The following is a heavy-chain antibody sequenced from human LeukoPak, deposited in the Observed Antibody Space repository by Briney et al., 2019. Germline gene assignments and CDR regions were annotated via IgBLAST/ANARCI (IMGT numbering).Heavy chain of an antibody. D-gene: IGHD3-16*01. CDR3: ASLYDYIWGSGDY. Sequence: SETLSLTCAVSGGSISSSNWWSWVRQPPGKGLEWIGEIYHSGSTNYNPSLKSRVTISVDKSKNQFSLKLSSVTAADTAVYYCASLYDYIWGSGDYWGQGTLVTVSS. J-gene: IGHJ4*02. CDR2: IYHSGST. V-gene: IGHV4-4*02. CDR1: GGSISSSNW.